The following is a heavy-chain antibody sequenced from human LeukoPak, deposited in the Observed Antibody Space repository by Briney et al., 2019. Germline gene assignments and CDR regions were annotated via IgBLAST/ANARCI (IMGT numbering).Heavy chain of an antibody. CDR2: INPNSGGT. D-gene: IGHD3-16*02. J-gene: IGHJ4*02. V-gene: IGHV1-2*02. CDR1: GYTFTNYA. CDR3: ARALAGVWGSYRFDY. Sequence: ASVKVSCKASGYTFTNYALNRVRQAPGQGLEWMGWINPNSGGTNYAQKFQGRVTMTRDTSISTAYMELSRLRSDDTAVYYCARALAGVWGSYRFDYWGQGTLVTVSS.